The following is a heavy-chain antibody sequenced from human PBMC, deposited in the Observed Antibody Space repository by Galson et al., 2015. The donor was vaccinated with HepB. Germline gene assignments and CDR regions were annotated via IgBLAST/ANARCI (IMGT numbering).Heavy chain of an antibody. J-gene: IGHJ3*02. CDR2: INAGNGNT. V-gene: IGHV1-3*01. CDR3: ARGLHDYGDYGNAFDI. CDR1: GYTFTSYA. Sequence: SVKVSCKASGYTFTSYAMHWVRQAPGQRLEWMGWINAGNGNTKYSQKFQGRVTITRDTSASTAYMELSSLRSEDTAVYYCARGLHDYGDYGNAFDIWGQGTMVTVSS. D-gene: IGHD4-17*01.